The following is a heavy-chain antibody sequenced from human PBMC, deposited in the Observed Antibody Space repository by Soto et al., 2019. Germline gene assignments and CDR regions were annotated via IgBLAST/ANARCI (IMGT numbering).Heavy chain of an antibody. V-gene: IGHV3-33*01. CDR1: GFTFSSYG. J-gene: IGHJ4*02. D-gene: IGHD6-13*01. Sequence: PGGSLRLSCAASGFTFSSYGMHWVRQAPGKGLEWVAVIWYDGSNKYYADSVKGRFTISRDNSKNTLYLQMNSLRAEDTAVYYCARDTAAGQLGHWGQGPPVTAPS. CDR2: IWYDGSNK. CDR3: ARDTAAGQLGH.